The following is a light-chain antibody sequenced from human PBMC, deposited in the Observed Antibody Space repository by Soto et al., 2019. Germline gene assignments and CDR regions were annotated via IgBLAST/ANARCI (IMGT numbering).Light chain of an antibody. CDR2: KAS. Sequence: DIQMTQSPSTLSASVGDRVTITCRASQSISNWLAWYQQKLGKAPKLLIYKASNLETGVPSRFSGRGSATEFNLNISSLQPDDFAIYHCQQYDDYPRTFGQGTKVEIK. CDR1: QSISNW. V-gene: IGKV1-5*03. CDR3: QQYDDYPRT. J-gene: IGKJ1*01.